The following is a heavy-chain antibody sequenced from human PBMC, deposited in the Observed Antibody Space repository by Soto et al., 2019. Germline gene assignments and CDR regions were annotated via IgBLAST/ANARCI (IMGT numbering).Heavy chain of an antibody. D-gene: IGHD3-3*01. Sequence: ASVKVSCKASRYTFTSYAMHWVRQAPGQRLQWMGWINAGNGNTKYSQKFQGRVTITRDTSASTAYMELSSLRSEDTAVYYCARALLRFLEWLRDWGQGTLVTVSS. CDR2: INAGNGNT. CDR1: RYTFTSYA. V-gene: IGHV1-3*01. J-gene: IGHJ4*02. CDR3: ARALLRFLEWLRD.